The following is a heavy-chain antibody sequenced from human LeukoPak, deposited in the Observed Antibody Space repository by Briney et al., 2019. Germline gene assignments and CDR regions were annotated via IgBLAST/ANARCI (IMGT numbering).Heavy chain of an antibody. CDR3: AKDTQPDYYGSGRDY. V-gene: IGHV3-9*01. D-gene: IGHD3-10*01. CDR1: GFTFDDYA. Sequence: GGSLRLSCAASGFTFDDYAMHWVRQAPGKGLEWVSGISWNSGSIGYADSVKGRFTISRDNAKNSLYLQMNSLRAEDTALYYCAKDTQPDYYGSGRDYWGQGTLVTVSS. J-gene: IGHJ4*02. CDR2: ISWNSGSI.